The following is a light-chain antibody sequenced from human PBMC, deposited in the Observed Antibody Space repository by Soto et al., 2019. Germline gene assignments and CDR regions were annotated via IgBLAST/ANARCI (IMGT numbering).Light chain of an antibody. CDR1: QSVRRSF. Sequence: EIVLTQSPGTLSLSPGEGATLACRASQSVRRSFLAWYQPKPGQAPSLLIYGASSRATGIPDRFSGGGSGTDFTLTITRLEPEDLVVYYCQQYGSSPTFGGGTKVVIK. V-gene: IGKV3-20*01. CDR2: GAS. J-gene: IGKJ4*01. CDR3: QQYGSSPT.